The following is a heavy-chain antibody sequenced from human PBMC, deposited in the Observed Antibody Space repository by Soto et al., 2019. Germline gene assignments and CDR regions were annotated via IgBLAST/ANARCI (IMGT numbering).Heavy chain of an antibody. CDR2: ISGGSAYI. Sequence: GGSPRLSCVGPGFIFSSYYMNWVRQAPGKGLEWVSSISGGSAYIYYADSVKGRFTISRDNAKNSLYLEMNSLRVEDTAVYYCVRVWRLVGRYGMDVWGQGTTVTVSS. V-gene: IGHV3-21*01. CDR1: GFIFSSYY. CDR3: VRVWRLVGRYGMDV. D-gene: IGHD6-25*01. J-gene: IGHJ6*02.